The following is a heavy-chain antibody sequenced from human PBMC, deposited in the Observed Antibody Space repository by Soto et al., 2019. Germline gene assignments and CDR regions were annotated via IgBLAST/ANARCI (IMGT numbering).Heavy chain of an antibody. V-gene: IGHV3-23*01. J-gene: IGHJ4*02. CDR3: AKAGLLLEEFPRRGPFDY. CDR2: ISFTGFTT. Sequence: GGSLRLSCAASGFTFNNYAMSWVRQAPGKGLEWVSTISFTGFTTYYADSMKGRFIISRDNARNTLYLQMNSLRADDTAVYLCAKAGLLLEEFPRRGPFDYWGQGSRVTVSS. CDR1: GFTFNNYA. D-gene: IGHD3-16*01.